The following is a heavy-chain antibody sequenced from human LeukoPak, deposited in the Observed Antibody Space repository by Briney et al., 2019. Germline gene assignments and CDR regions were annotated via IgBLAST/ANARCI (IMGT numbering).Heavy chain of an antibody. Sequence: PGGSLRLSCAASGFSFSSYAMSWVRQAPGEGLEWVSAISGSGGSTYYADSVKGRFTISRDNSKNTQYLQMNSLKAEDTAVYYCANWGKYSGYDFLYYGMDVWGQGTTVTVSS. CDR2: ISGSGGST. D-gene: IGHD5-12*01. CDR3: ANWGKYSGYDFLYYGMDV. CDR1: GFSFSSYA. V-gene: IGHV3-23*01. J-gene: IGHJ6*02.